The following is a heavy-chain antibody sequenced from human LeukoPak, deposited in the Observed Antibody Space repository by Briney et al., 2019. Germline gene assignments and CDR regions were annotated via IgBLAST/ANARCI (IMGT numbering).Heavy chain of an antibody. V-gene: IGHV3-7*03. CDR2: INHNGNVN. CDR1: GFTFSSYW. CDR3: AGEWELRGGYYYGLDV. Sequence: GGSLRLSCAASGFTFSSYWMDWARQAPGKGLEWVASINHNGNVNYYVDSVKGRFTISRDNAKNSLYLQMNNLRAEDTAVYYCAGEWELRGGYYYGLDVWGQGTTVTVSS. J-gene: IGHJ6*02. D-gene: IGHD1-26*01.